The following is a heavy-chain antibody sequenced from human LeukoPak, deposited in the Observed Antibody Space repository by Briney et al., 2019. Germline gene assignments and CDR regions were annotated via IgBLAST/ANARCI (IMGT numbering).Heavy chain of an antibody. V-gene: IGHV3-30*02. CDR2: TRDDGSKN. Sequence: GGSLRLSCAASGFTFSSYSMNWVRQAPGKGLEWVAYTRDDGSKNWYGDSVKGRFTISRDNSKSTLYLQMNSLRGEDTAVYYCANGDCRGGRCSSGAYWGQGTLVTVSS. J-gene: IGHJ4*02. CDR1: GFTFSSYS. D-gene: IGHD2-15*01. CDR3: ANGDCRGGRCSSGAY.